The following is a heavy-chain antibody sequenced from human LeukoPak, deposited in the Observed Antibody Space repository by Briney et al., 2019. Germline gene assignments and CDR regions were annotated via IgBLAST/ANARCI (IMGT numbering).Heavy chain of an antibody. CDR1: GFTFSNAW. V-gene: IGHV3-15*01. D-gene: IGHD2-2*01. Sequence: GGSLRLSCAASGFTFSNAWMSWVRQAPRKGLEWVGRIKSKTDGGTTDYAAPVKGRFTISRDDSQNTLYLQMNSLKTEDTAVYYCTTDWDPPKIVVVPAAKIPFDAFDIWGQGTMVTVSS. CDR3: TTDWDPPKIVVVPAAKIPFDAFDI. CDR2: IKSKTDGGTT. J-gene: IGHJ3*02.